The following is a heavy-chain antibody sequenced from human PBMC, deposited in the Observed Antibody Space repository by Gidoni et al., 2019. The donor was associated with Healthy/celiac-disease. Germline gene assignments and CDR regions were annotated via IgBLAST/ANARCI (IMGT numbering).Heavy chain of an antibody. Sequence: EVQLVESGGGLVQPGGSLRLSCAASGFTFSSYSMNWVRQAPGQGMEWVSYISSSSSTIYYADSVKGRFTISRDNAKNSLYLQMNSLRDEDTAVFYCARGLGFAVGGNFDYWGQGTLVTVSS. V-gene: IGHV3-48*02. J-gene: IGHJ4*02. D-gene: IGHD2-21*01. CDR2: ISSSSSTI. CDR1: GFTFSSYS. CDR3: ARGLGFAVGGNFDY.